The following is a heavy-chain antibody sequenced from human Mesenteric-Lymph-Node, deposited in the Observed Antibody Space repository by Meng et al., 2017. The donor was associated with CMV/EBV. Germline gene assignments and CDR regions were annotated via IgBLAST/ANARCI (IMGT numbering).Heavy chain of an antibody. V-gene: IGHV3-33*06. Sequence: SGFTFRHYGMHWVRQAPGKGLEWVAVIWYDGSSTHYADSVKGRFTISRDNSRNTLHLQINTLRAGDTAVYYCAKSKDDYSNYGAFATWGQGTLVTVSS. J-gene: IGHJ5*02. D-gene: IGHD4-11*01. CDR1: GFTFRHYG. CDR2: IWYDGSST. CDR3: AKSKDDYSNYGAFAT.